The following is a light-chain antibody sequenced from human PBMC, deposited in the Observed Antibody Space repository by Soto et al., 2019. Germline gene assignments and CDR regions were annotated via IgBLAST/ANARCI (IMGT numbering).Light chain of an antibody. CDR3: GSYTSSSARV. V-gene: IGLV2-14*01. CDR2: DVS. CDR1: SSDVGGYNY. J-gene: IGLJ3*02. Sequence: QSALTQPASVSGSPGQSITISCTGTSSDVGGYNYVSWYQQHPGKAPKLMIYDVSNRPSGVSNRFSGSKSGNTASLTISGLQAEDEDDYYCGSYTSSSARVFGGGTKLTVL.